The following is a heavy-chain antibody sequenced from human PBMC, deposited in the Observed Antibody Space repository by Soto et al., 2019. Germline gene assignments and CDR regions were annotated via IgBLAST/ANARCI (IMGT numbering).Heavy chain of an antibody. CDR3: ARSFSTPPVAATRKSYYYYYMDV. CDR1: GYTFTSYD. D-gene: IGHD2-15*01. CDR2: MNPNSGNT. J-gene: IGHJ6*03. V-gene: IGHV1-8*01. Sequence: GASVKVSCKASGYTFTSYDINWARQATGQGLEWMGWMNPNSGNTGYAQKFQGRVTMTRNTSISTAYMELSSLRSEDTAVYYCARSFSTPPVAATRKSYYYYYMDVWGKGTTVTVSS.